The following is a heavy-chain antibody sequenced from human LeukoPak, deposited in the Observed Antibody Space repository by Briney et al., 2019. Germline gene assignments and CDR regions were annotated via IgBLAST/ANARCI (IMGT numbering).Heavy chain of an antibody. J-gene: IGHJ4*02. CDR1: GGSISSYY. CDR3: AREPEGGGYYLHFDY. CDR2: IYYSGST. Sequence: KPSETLSLTCTVSGGSISSYYWSWIRQPPGKGLEWIGYIYYSGSTNYNPSLKSRVTISVDTSKNQFSLKVNSVTAADTAVYYCAREPEGGGYYLHFDYWGQGTLVTVSS. V-gene: IGHV4-59*12. D-gene: IGHD3-22*01.